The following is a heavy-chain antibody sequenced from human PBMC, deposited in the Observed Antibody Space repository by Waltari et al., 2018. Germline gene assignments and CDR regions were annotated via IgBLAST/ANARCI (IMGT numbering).Heavy chain of an antibody. D-gene: IGHD1-26*01. CDR1: GFTFSTFW. CDR3: SRDSSGNDY. CDR2: IKEDGSAT. V-gene: IGHV3-7*01. Sequence: EVQMVESGGGLVQPGGSRTRSCEASGFTFSTFWMSWFRQAPGKGLGWVANIKEDGSATYYIDSVRGRFTISRDNAKNSLYLQMSSLRVDDTAMYYCSRDSSGNDYWGQGTLVTVS. J-gene: IGHJ4*02.